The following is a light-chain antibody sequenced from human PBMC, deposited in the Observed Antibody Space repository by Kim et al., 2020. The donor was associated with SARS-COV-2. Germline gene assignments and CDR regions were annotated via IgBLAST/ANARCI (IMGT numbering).Light chain of an antibody. CDR3: LQRSSWPLT. CDR1: QSVRSS. CDR2: DAS. V-gene: IGKV3-11*01. J-gene: IGKJ4*01. Sequence: PGERATPSCRASQSVRSSLAWYQQKPGQAPRLLISDASSRATGVPARFSGSGSGTDFTLTISSLEPEDFAVYYCLQRSSWPLTFGGWTKVEIK.